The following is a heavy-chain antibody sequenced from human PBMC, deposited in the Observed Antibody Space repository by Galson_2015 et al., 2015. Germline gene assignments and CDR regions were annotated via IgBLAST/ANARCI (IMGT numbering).Heavy chain of an antibody. D-gene: IGHD4-23*01. CDR2: IYSGGST. CDR1: GFTVSSNY. V-gene: IGHV3-53*01. J-gene: IGHJ6*02. Sequence: SLRLSCAASGFTVSSNYMSWVRQAPGKGLEWVSVIYSGGSTYYADSVKGRFTISRDNSKNTLYLQMNSLRAEDTAVYYCARVGGPRGYYYYGMDVWGQGTTVTVSS. CDR3: ARVGGPRGYYYYGMDV.